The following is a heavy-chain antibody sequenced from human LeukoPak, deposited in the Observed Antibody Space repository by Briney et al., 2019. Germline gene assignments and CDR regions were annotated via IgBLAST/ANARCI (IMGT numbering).Heavy chain of an antibody. V-gene: IGHV3-30-3*02. CDR1: GFTFSTYA. J-gene: IGHJ4*02. CDR3: AKNWDY. Sequence: PGRSLRLSCVASGFTFSTYAIHWVRQAPGKGLEWVADAVKGRFTISRDNSMNTLYLQMISLRPEDTAVYYCAKNWDYWGQGTLVTVSS.